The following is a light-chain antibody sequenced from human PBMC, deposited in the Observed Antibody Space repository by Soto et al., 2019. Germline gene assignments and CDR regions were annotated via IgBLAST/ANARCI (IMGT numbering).Light chain of an antibody. CDR1: TSDIGGYDY. CDR3: SSHGGNSPYV. Sequence: QSALTQPPSASGSPGQSVAISCTGTTSDIGGYDYVSWYQQHPGKAPKLMIYEVNKRPSGVPDRFSGSKSGNTASLTDSGLQAEDEADYYCSSHGGNSPYVFGTGTKLTVL. CDR2: EVN. J-gene: IGLJ1*01. V-gene: IGLV2-8*01.